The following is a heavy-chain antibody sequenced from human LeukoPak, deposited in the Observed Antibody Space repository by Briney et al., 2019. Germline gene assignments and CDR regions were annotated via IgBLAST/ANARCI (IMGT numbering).Heavy chain of an antibody. V-gene: IGHV4-59*04. CDR3: AKSGGYGLIDY. D-gene: IGHD1-26*01. J-gene: IGHJ4*02. CDR2: IYDSGST. Sequence: RASETLSLTCTVSGGSISSYYWSWIRQPPGKGLEWIGNIYDSGSTYYNASLQSRVTISIDTSKNQFSLRLSSVTAADTAMYYCAKSGGYGLIDYWGQGTLVTVSS. CDR1: GGSISSYY.